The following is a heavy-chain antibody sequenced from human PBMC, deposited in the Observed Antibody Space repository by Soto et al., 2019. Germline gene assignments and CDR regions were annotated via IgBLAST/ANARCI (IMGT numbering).Heavy chain of an antibody. Sequence: ASVKVSCKASGYTFTGYYMHWVRQAPGQGLEWMGWINPNSGGTNYAQKFQGRVTMTRDTSISTAYMELSRLKSDDTAVYYCVSLPNYYDGSGYYSGGVDYWGQGTLVTVSS. CDR3: VSLPNYYDGSGYYSGGVDY. D-gene: IGHD3-22*01. J-gene: IGHJ4*02. V-gene: IGHV1-2*02. CDR2: INPNSGGT. CDR1: GYTFTGYY.